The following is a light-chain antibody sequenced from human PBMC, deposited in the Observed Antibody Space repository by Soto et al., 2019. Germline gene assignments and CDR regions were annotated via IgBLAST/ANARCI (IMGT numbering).Light chain of an antibody. CDR1: QSINIW. CDR2: KAS. J-gene: IGKJ1*01. Sequence: DIQMTQSPSTLSASVGDRVTITCRASQSINIWLAWYQQKPGRAPNLLIYKASTLESGVPSRFSGSGSGTEFTLTISSLQPDDFATYYCQQYNDYWTFGQGTKVEIK. CDR3: QQYNDYWT. V-gene: IGKV1-5*03.